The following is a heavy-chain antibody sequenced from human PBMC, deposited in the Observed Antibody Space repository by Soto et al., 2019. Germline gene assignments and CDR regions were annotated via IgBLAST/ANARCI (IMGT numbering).Heavy chain of an antibody. D-gene: IGHD2-15*01. CDR1: GFTFSSYW. V-gene: IGHV3-7*01. J-gene: IGHJ6*03. CDR3: AGGTYYYYYYYYMDV. CDR2: IKQDGSEK. Sequence: GGSLRLSCAASGFTFSSYWMSWVRQAPGKGLEWVANIKQDGSEKYYVDSVKGRSTISRDNAKNSLYLQMNSLRAEDTAVYYWAGGTYYYYYYYYMDVWGKGTTVTVSS.